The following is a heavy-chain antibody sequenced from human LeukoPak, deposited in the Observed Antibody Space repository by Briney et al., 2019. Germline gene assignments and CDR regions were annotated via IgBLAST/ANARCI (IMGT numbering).Heavy chain of an antibody. Sequence: GGSLRLSCAASGFTFGSYAMYWVRQAPGKGLVWVSRISSDGSSTIYADSVKGQFTISRDIAKNTLYLQMNSLRAEDTGVYYCARAPMGAPTDYWGQGTLVTVSS. D-gene: IGHD1-26*01. J-gene: IGHJ4*02. CDR2: ISSDGSST. V-gene: IGHV3-74*01. CDR1: GFTFGSYA. CDR3: ARAPMGAPTDY.